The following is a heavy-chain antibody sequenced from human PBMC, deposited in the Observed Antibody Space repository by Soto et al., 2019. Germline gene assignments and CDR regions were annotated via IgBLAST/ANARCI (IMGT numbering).Heavy chain of an antibody. J-gene: IGHJ4*02. V-gene: IGHV3-30*18. CDR3: AKDQSRGYSYGYPDY. D-gene: IGHD5-18*01. Sequence: QVQLAESGGGVVQPGRSLRLSCAASGFTFSSYGMHWVRQAPVKGLEWVAVIVYDGSNKYYADSVKGRFTVSRDNSNNTLYLQMNSLRAEDTAVYACAKDQSRGYSYGYPDYWGQGTLVTVSS. CDR1: GFTFSSYG. CDR2: IVYDGSNK.